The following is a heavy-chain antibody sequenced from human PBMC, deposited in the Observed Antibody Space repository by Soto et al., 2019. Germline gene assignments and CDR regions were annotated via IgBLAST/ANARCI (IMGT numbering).Heavy chain of an antibody. CDR2: INPGNRIT. Sequence: GASVKVSCKTSGYTFTNYFVHGVRQAPGQGLEWMGAINPGNRITNYALKFQGRVTMTRDTSTNTVYLELSSLRSEDTAVYSCAKDPNYYDFWAGSYYYHGMDVWGQGTAVTVSS. CDR1: GYTFTNYF. V-gene: IGHV1-46*01. D-gene: IGHD3-3*01. CDR3: AKDPNYYDFWAGSYYYHGMDV. J-gene: IGHJ6*02.